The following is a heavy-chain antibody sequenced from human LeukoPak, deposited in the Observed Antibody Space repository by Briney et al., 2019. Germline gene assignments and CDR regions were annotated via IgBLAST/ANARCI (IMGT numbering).Heavy chain of an antibody. J-gene: IGHJ3*02. CDR3: AKDPSTVTQDAFDI. CDR1: GFTVSSNY. V-gene: IGHV3-53*01. Sequence: GGSLRLSCAASGFTVSSNYMSWVRQAPGKGLEWVSVIYSGGSTYYADSVKGRFTISRDNSKNTLYLQMNSLRAEDTAVYYCAKDPSTVTQDAFDIWGQGTMVTVSS. CDR2: IYSGGST. D-gene: IGHD4-17*01.